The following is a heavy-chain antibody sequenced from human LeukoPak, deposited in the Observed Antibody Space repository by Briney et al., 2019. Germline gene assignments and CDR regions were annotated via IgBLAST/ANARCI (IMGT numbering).Heavy chain of an antibody. CDR3: ARDRRDSTIEPPFHYYYYMDV. CDR1: GFTVSSNY. V-gene: IGHV3-53*01. D-gene: IGHD5-24*01. J-gene: IGHJ6*03. CDR2: IYSGGST. Sequence: GGSLRLSCAASGFTVSSNYMSWVRQAPGKGLEWVSVIYSGGSTYYADSVKGRFTISRDNSKNTLYLQMNSLRAEDTAVYYCARDRRDSTIEPPFHYYYYMDVGGKGTTVTVSS.